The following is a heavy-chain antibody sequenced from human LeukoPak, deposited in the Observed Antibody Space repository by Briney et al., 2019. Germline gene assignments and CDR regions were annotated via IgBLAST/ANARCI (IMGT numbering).Heavy chain of an antibody. V-gene: IGHV1-69*13. CDR1: GGTCSSYA. CDR3: ARGMGVLVPAATWFDP. Sequence: SVKVSCKASGGTCSSYAISWVRQAPGQGLEWMGGIIPIFGTANYAQKFQGRVTITADESTSTAYMELRSLRSDDTAVYYCARGMGVLVPAATWFDPWGQGTLVTVSS. J-gene: IGHJ5*02. D-gene: IGHD2-2*01. CDR2: IIPIFGTA.